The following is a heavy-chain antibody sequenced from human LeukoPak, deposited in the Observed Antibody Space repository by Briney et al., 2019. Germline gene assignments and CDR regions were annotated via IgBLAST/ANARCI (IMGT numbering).Heavy chain of an antibody. V-gene: IGHV3-7*01. CDR2: IKQDGSQE. CDR3: ARGVPYDSWSGPHYSDY. J-gene: IGHJ4*02. CDR1: GFTFSSYA. Sequence: PGGSLRLSCEASGFTFSSYAMSWVRQAPGKGLEWVAHIKQDGSQEYYVDSVKGRFTISRDSAKNSLYLQMNSLRAEGTAVYYCARGVPYDSWSGPHYSDYWGQGTLVTVSS. D-gene: IGHD3-3*01.